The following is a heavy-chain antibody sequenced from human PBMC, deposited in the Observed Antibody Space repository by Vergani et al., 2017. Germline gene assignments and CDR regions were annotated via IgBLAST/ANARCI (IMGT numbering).Heavy chain of an antibody. J-gene: IGHJ2*01. CDR1: GFTFDDYA. CDR2: ISWNSGST. CDR3: ARDRKYYGSGSYSYNTHYWYFDL. D-gene: IGHD3-10*01. Sequence: EVQLVESGGGLVQPGRSLRLSCAASGFTFDDYAMHWVRQAPGKGLEWVSGISWNSGSTGYADSVKGRFTISRDNAKNSLYLQMNSLRAEDTALYYCARDRKYYGSGSYSYNTHYWYFDLWGRGTLVTVSS. V-gene: IGHV3-9*01.